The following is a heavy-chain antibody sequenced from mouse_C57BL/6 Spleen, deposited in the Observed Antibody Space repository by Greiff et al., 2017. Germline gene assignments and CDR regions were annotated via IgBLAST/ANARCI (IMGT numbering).Heavy chain of an antibody. D-gene: IGHD1-1*01. CDR3: ARGGNYGSSPRWFAY. CDR1: GYTFTDYN. CDR2: INPNNGGT. Sequence: EVQLQQSGPELVKPGASVKMSCKASGYTFTDYNMHWVKQSHGKSLEWIGYINPNNGGTSYNQKFKGKATLTVNKSSSTAYMELRSLTSEDSAVYYCARGGNYGSSPRWFAYWGQGTLVTVSA. J-gene: IGHJ3*01. V-gene: IGHV1-22*01.